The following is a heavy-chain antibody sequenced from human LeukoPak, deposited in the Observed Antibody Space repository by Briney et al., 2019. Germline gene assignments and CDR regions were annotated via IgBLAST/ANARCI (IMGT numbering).Heavy chain of an antibody. CDR2: IIPIFGTA. Sequence: GGSLRLSCAASGFTFNNYAISWVRQAPGQGLEWMGGIIPIFGTANYAQKFQGRVTITADESASTAYMELSSLRSEDTAVYYCARVLGRRQMDVWGQGTTVTVSS. CDR3: ARVLGRRQMDV. J-gene: IGHJ6*02. CDR1: GFTFNNYA. V-gene: IGHV1-69*01.